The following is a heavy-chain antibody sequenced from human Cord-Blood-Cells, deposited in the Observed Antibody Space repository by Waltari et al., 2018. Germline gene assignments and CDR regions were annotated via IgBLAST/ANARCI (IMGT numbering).Heavy chain of an antibody. CDR2: IYHSGST. J-gene: IGHJ5*02. V-gene: IGHV4-38-2*02. CDR1: GYSISSGYY. Sequence: QVQLQESGPGLVKPSETLSLTCTVSGYSISSGYYWGWTRPPPGKGLEWIGSIYHSGSTYYNPSLKSRVTISVDTSKNQFSLKLSSVTAADTAVYYCARDGSVPAAIGWFDPWGQGTLVTVSS. D-gene: IGHD2-2*02. CDR3: ARDGSVPAAIGWFDP.